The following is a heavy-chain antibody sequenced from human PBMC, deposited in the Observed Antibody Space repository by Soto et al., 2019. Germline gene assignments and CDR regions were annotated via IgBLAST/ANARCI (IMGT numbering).Heavy chain of an antibody. Sequence: QVQLVESGGGVVQPGRSLRLSCAASGFTFSSYGMHWVRQAPGKGLAWVAVISYEGNIKYYADSVKGRFTISRDNSKNTLFLQMNSLRPDDTAVYYCAKGGLIAAAGYFDKWGQGTLVTVSS. CDR3: AKGGLIAAAGYFDK. V-gene: IGHV3-30*18. CDR1: GFTFSSYG. J-gene: IGHJ4*02. CDR2: ISYEGNIK. D-gene: IGHD6-13*01.